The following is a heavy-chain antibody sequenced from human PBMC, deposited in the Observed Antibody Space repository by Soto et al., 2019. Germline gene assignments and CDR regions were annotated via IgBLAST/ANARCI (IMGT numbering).Heavy chain of an antibody. CDR1: GYSISSGYY. J-gene: IGHJ4*02. V-gene: IGHV4-38-2*01. CDR2: IYHSGST. D-gene: IGHD4-17*01. CDR3: ARTYLLTHDYGDYYFDY. Sequence: SETLSLTCAVSGYSISSGYYWGWIRQPPGKGLEWIGSIYHSGSTYYNPSLKSRVTISVDTSKNQFSLKLSSVTAADTAVYYCARTYLLTHDYGDYYFDYWGQGTLVTVSS.